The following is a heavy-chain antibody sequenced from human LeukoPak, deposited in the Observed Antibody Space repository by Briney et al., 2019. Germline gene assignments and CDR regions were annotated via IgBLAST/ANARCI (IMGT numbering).Heavy chain of an antibody. J-gene: IGHJ4*02. CDR3: ARDPNYGDYGRLDY. V-gene: IGHV3-48*04. D-gene: IGHD4-17*01. CDR2: ISSSSSTI. Sequence: GGSLRLSCAASGFTFSSYSMNWVRQAPGKGLEWVSYISSSSSTIYYADSVKGRFTISRDNAKNSLYLQMNSLRAEDTAVYYCARDPNYGDYGRLDYWGQGTLVTVSS. CDR1: GFTFSSYS.